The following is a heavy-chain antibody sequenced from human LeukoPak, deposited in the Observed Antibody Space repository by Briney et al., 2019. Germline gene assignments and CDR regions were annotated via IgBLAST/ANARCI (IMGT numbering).Heavy chain of an antibody. CDR1: GYTFTSYG. CDR3: ARDQTYDYVWGSRTFDY. V-gene: IGHV1-18*01. Sequence: ASVKVSCKAPGYTFTSYGISWVRQAPGQGLEWMGWISVYNGNTNYAQKLQGRVTMTTDTSTSTAYMELRSLKSDDTAVYYCARDQTYDYVWGSRTFDYWGQGTLVTVSS. CDR2: ISVYNGNT. J-gene: IGHJ4*02. D-gene: IGHD3-16*01.